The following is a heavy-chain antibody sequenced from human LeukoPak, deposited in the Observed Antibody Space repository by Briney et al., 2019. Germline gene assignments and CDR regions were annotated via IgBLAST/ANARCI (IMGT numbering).Heavy chain of an antibody. D-gene: IGHD2/OR15-2a*01. V-gene: IGHV4-59*11. CDR1: GGSISSHY. CDR2: IYYSGST. J-gene: IGHJ4*02. CDR3: ARGRISPLDY. Sequence: SETLSLTCTVSGGSISSHYWSWIRQPPGKGLEWIGYIYYSGSTNYNPSLKSRVTISVDTSKNQFSLKLSSVTAADTAVYYCARGRISPLDYWGQGTLVTVSS.